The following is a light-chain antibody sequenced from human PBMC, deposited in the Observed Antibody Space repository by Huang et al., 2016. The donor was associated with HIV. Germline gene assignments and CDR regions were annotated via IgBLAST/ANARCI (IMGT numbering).Light chain of an antibody. CDR1: QGISAQ. V-gene: IGKV1-39*01. Sequence: DIQMTQSPSSLSASVGDRVTITCRASQGISAQLNWYQQKPGKAPKLLIYAASTLQSGVPSRFSGSGSGTDFTLTISSLQPADSATYYCQETYSIPYTFGQGTKLEIK. CDR2: AAS. CDR3: QETYSIPYT. J-gene: IGKJ2*01.